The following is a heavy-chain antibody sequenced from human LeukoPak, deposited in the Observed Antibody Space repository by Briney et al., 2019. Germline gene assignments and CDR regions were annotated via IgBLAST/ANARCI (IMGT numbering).Heavy chain of an antibody. D-gene: IGHD2-2*01. V-gene: IGHV1-69*13. CDR2: IIPIFGTA. Sequence: ASVKVSCKASGGTFSSYAISWVRQAPGQGLEWMGGIIPIFGTANYAQKFQGRVTITADGSTSTACMELSSLRSEDTAVYNCARDLLGYCSSTSCSLDYWGQGTLVTVSS. J-gene: IGHJ4*02. CDR1: GGTFSSYA. CDR3: ARDLLGYCSSTSCSLDY.